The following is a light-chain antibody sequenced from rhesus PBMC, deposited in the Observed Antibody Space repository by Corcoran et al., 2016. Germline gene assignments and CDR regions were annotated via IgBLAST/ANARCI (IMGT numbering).Light chain of an antibody. CDR3: QHGYGTTVT. Sequence: DIQMTQSPSSLSASVGDTVTITCRASQVISNNLAWYQQKPGKVPKHLIYYASTLQSGVPSRFSGSGSGTDFTLTISSLKPEDFAAYYGQHGYGTTVTFGGGTKIEIK. V-gene: IGKV1S15*01. CDR1: QVISNN. J-gene: IGKJ4*01. CDR2: YAS.